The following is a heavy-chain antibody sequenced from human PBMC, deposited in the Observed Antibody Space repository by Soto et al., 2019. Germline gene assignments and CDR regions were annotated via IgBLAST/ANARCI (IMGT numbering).Heavy chain of an antibody. Sequence: PSETLSLTCTVSGGSISSYYWSWIRQPPGKGLEWIGYIYYSGSTNYNPSLKSRVTISVDTSKNQFSLKLSSVTAADTAVYYCAALGGSSSAGGLDYWGQGTLVTVSS. CDR2: IYYSGST. CDR1: GGSISSYY. V-gene: IGHV4-59*01. D-gene: IGHD6-6*01. J-gene: IGHJ4*02. CDR3: AALGGSSSAGGLDY.